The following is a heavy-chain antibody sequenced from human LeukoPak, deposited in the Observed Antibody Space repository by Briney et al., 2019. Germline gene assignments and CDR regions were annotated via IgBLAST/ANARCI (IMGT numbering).Heavy chain of an antibody. V-gene: IGHV4-59*01. CDR2: IYYSGST. CDR1: GGSISSYY. D-gene: IGHD6-13*01. CDR3: AKDNIRAAGPPGVGY. J-gene: IGHJ4*02. Sequence: SETLSLTCTVSGGSISSYYWSWIRQPPGKGLEWIGYIYYSGSTNYNPSLKSRVTISVDTSKNQFSLKLSSVTAADTAVYYCAKDNIRAAGPPGVGYWGQGTLVTVSS.